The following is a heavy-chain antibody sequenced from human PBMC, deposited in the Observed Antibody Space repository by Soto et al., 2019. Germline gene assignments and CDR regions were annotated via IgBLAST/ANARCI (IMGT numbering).Heavy chain of an antibody. CDR2: INDDGTRT. CDR1: GFVFNMYW. CDR3: IRGQRTSSVGTGAF. D-gene: IGHD2-2*01. V-gene: IGHV3-74*01. J-gene: IGHJ4*02. Sequence: PGGSLRLSCAASGFVFNMYWMHWVRQVPGEGPEWVTRINDDGTRTDYADSAKGRFTISRDNAKDILYLQMKALRVDDTAVYYCIRGQRTSSVGTGAFWGQGTLVTVSS.